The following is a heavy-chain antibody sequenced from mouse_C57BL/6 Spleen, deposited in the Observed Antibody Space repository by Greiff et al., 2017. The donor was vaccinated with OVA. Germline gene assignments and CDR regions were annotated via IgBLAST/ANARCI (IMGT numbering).Heavy chain of an antibody. CDR2: IDPSDSYT. CDR3: ARWDYGWFAY. CDR1: GYTFTSYW. J-gene: IGHJ3*01. Sequence: VQLQQPGAELVMPGASVKLSCKASGYTFTSYWMHWVKQRPGQGLEWIGEIDPSDSYTNYNQKVKGKSTLTVDKSSSTAYMQLSSLTSEDSAVYYCARWDYGWFAYWGQGTLVTVSA. V-gene: IGHV1-69*01. D-gene: IGHD1-1*01.